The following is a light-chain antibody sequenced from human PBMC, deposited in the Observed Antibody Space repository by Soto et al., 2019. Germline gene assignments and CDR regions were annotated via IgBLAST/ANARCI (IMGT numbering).Light chain of an antibody. CDR2: AAS. CDR1: QSITTY. V-gene: IGKV1-39*01. CDR3: QQYNSYSLT. Sequence: DIQMTQSPSSLSASVGDRVTITCRASQSITTYLNWYRQKPGKAPKLLIYAASSLQSGVPSRFSGSGSETEFTLTISSLQPDDFATYYCQQYNSYSLTFGPGTKVDIK. J-gene: IGKJ3*01.